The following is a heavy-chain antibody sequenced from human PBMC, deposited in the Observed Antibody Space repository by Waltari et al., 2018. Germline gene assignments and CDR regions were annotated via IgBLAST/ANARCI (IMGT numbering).Heavy chain of an antibody. CDR2: IRGSDGPT. Sequence: EVQLVESGGGLVQPGGSLRLSCAASGFTFRSYAMSWVRQAPGGGLGGVSSIRGSDGPTNSADSAKGRFTISRDNVKNTLFLQMNSLRADDAAVYYCAKDLGGFSGSHWYFDLWGRGTLVTVSS. CDR1: GFTFRSYA. J-gene: IGHJ2*01. CDR3: AKDLGGFSGSHWYFDL. D-gene: IGHD5-12*01. V-gene: IGHV3-23*04.